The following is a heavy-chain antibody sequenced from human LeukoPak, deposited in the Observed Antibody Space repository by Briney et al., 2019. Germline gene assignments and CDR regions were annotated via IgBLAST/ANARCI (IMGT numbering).Heavy chain of an antibody. CDR3: ARAPRYYYDSSGYPDY. CDR2: INSDGSST. V-gene: IGHV3-74*01. Sequence: PGGSLRLSCVASGFTFSSYWMHWVRQAPGKGLVWVSRINSDGSSTSYADSVKGRFTISRDNAKNTLYLQMNSLRAEDTAVYYCARAPRYYYDSSGYPDYWGQGTLVTVSS. D-gene: IGHD3-22*01. CDR1: GFTFSSYW. J-gene: IGHJ4*02.